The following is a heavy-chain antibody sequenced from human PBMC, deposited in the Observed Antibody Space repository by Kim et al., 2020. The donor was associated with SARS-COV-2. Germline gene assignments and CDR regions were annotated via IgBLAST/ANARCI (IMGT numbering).Heavy chain of an antibody. CDR1: GYTFSDHY. V-gene: IGHV1-2*02. J-gene: IGHJ4*02. CDR3: ARDGGGFDY. CDR2: VTPTSGGT. Sequence: ASVKVSCKTSGYTFSDHYIQWVRQAPGQGLEWMGWVTPTSGGTHFAQKFQGRVTMTRDMSINTAYMQLSSLGSDDTAIYYCARDGGGFDYGGQGTMVTGS.